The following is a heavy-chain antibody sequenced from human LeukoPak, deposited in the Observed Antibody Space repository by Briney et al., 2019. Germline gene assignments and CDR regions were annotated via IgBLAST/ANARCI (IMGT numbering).Heavy chain of an antibody. J-gene: IGHJ4*02. V-gene: IGHV1-2*02. CDR2: INPNSGGT. CDR3: ARDSNIEYDYVWGSYGY. Sequence: ASVKVSCKASGYTFTGYYMHWVRQAPGQGLEWMGWINPNSGGTNYAQKFQGRVTMTRDTSISTAYMGLSRLRSDDTAVYYCARDSNIEYDYVWGSYGYWGQGTLVTVSS. CDR1: GYTFTGYY. D-gene: IGHD3-16*01.